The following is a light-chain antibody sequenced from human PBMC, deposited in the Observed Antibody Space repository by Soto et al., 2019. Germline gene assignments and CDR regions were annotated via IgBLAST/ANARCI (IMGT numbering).Light chain of an antibody. CDR1: SSDVGYYNY. CDR2: EVT. CDR3: SSYAASDSYV. V-gene: IGLV2-8*02. Sequence: QSVLTQPPSASRSPGQSVTISCTGTSSDVGYYNYVSWYQQHPGKAPKLIIYEVTKRPSGVPDRFSGSKSGYTASLTVSGLQAEDEADYYCSSYAASDSYVFGTGTKVTVL. J-gene: IGLJ1*01.